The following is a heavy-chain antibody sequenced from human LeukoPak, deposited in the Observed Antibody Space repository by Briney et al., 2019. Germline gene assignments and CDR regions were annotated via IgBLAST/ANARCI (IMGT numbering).Heavy chain of an antibody. V-gene: IGHV4-61*02. Sequence: SQTLSLTCTVSGGSISSGSYYWSWIRQPAGKGPEWIGRIYTSGSTNYNPSLKSRVTISVDTSKNQFSLKLSSVTAADTAVYYCAREPLLWFGERRRAFDPWGQGTLVTVSS. J-gene: IGHJ5*02. D-gene: IGHD3-10*01. CDR1: GGSISSGSYY. CDR2: IYTSGST. CDR3: AREPLLWFGERRRAFDP.